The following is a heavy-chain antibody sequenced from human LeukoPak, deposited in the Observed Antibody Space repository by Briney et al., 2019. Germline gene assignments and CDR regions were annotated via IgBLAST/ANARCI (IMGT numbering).Heavy chain of an antibody. J-gene: IGHJ6*02. CDR2: ISSSSSYI. Sequence: GGSLRLSCAASGFTFSSYSMNWVRQAPGKGLEWVSSISSSSSYIYYADSVKGRFTISRDNAKNSLYLQMNSLRAEDTAVYYCARDRVGYRGWYYYYGMDVWGQGTTVTVSS. CDR1: GFTFSSYS. D-gene: IGHD5-12*01. CDR3: ARDRVGYRGWYYYYGMDV. V-gene: IGHV3-21*01.